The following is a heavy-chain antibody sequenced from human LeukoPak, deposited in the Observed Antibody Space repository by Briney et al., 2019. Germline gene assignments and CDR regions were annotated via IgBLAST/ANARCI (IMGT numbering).Heavy chain of an antibody. J-gene: IGHJ4*02. CDR3: ARGRTIAAAGTLGY. V-gene: IGHV4-34*01. CDR2: INHSGST. CDR1: GGSFSGYY. Sequence: SETLSLTCAVYGGSFSGYYWSWIRQPSGKGLEWIGEINHSGSTNYNPSLKSRVTISVDTSKNQFSLKLSSVTAADTAVYYCARGRTIAAAGTLGYWGQGTLVTVSS. D-gene: IGHD6-13*01.